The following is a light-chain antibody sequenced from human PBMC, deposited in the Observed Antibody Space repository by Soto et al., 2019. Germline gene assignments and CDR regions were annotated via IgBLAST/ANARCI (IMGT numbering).Light chain of an antibody. CDR3: AAWDDSLSGVV. CDR2: SSN. Sequence: QSVLTQPPSASGTPGQRVTISCSGSNSNIGSYTVNWYQQVPGKAPKLLIYSSNLRPSGVPDRFSGSKSGTSASLAISGLQYEDETDYYCAAWDDSLSGVVFGGGTKLTVL. CDR1: NSNIGSYT. V-gene: IGLV1-44*01. J-gene: IGLJ3*02.